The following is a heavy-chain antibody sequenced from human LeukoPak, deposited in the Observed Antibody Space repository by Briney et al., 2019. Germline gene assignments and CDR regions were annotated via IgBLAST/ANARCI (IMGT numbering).Heavy chain of an antibody. CDR1: GGSISSYY. CDR3: ARHSIGYCSSTSCYREDDAFDI. Sequence: SETLSLTCTVSGGSISSYYWSWIRQPPGKGLEWIGYIYYSGSTNYNPSLKSRVTISVDTSKNQFSLKLSSVTAADTAVYYCARHSIGYCSSTSCYREDDAFDIWGQGTMVTVSS. J-gene: IGHJ3*02. CDR2: IYYSGST. V-gene: IGHV4-59*08. D-gene: IGHD2-2*02.